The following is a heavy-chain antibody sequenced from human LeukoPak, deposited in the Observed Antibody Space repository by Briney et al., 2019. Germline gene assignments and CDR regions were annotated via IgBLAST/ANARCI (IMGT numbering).Heavy chain of an antibody. D-gene: IGHD3-10*01. V-gene: IGHV1-46*01. CDR2: INPSGGST. Sequence: AASVKVSCKASGYTFTSYYMHWVRQAPGQGLEWMGIINPSGGSTSYAQKFQGRVTMTTDTSTSTAYMELRSLRSDDTAVYYCARSPPRGVVRGAPDYWGQGTLVTVSS. CDR1: GYTFTSYY. CDR3: ARSPPRGVVRGAPDY. J-gene: IGHJ4*02.